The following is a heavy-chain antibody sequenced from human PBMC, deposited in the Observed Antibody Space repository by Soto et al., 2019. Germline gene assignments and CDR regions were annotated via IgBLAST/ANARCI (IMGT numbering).Heavy chain of an antibody. CDR3: ARAAGGPYYYYGMDV. V-gene: IGHV3-13*01. Sequence: GGSLRLSCAASGFTFSSYDMHWVRQATGKCLEWVSAIGTAGDTYYPGSVKGRFTISRENAKNSLYLQMNSLRAGDTAVYYCARAAGGPYYYYGMDVWGRGXTVTVYS. D-gene: IGHD3-16*01. J-gene: IGHJ6*02. CDR1: GFTFSSYD. CDR2: IGTAGDT.